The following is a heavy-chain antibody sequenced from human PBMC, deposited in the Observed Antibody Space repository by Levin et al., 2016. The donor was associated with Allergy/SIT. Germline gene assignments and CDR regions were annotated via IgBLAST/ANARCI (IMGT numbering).Heavy chain of an antibody. Sequence: SETLSLTCTVSGGSISSGSYYWGWIRQPPGKGLEWIGSIFHTGSAYYNPSLKSRVTMSVDTSRSQFSLNLRSVTAADTAVYYCAREAYAIEDPNFSPMDVWGQGTTVTVSS. V-gene: IGHV4-39*02. D-gene: IGHD3-16*01. CDR1: GGSISSGSYY. CDR2: IFHTGSA. J-gene: IGHJ6*02. CDR3: AREAYAIEDPNFSPMDV.